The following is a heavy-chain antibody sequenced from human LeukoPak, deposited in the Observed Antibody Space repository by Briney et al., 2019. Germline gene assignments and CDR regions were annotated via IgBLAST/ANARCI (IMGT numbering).Heavy chain of an antibody. CDR1: GFIFSNYG. Sequence: GGSLRLSCAASGFIFSNYGMHWVRQAPGRGLEWVAFLHNDETEIYYADSVKGRFTISRDNSKNTLYLQMSSLRDEDTAVYYCVKDTGRGDFWGQGTQVTVSS. J-gene: IGHJ4*02. D-gene: IGHD1-14*01. CDR2: LHNDETEI. V-gene: IGHV3-30*02. CDR3: VKDTGRGDF.